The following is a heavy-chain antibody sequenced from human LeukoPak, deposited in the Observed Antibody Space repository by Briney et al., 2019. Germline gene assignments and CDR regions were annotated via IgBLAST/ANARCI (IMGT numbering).Heavy chain of an antibody. CDR3: ARGLGGRYFGWLSPKGVYYFDY. V-gene: IGHV4-34*01. CDR2: INNSGGT. Sequence: PSETLSLTCAFFGGSFSGYYWSWIRQPPGKGLEWIGEINNSGGTHYNPSLTSRVTISLDTSKNQFSLRLSSVTAADTAVYYCARGLGGRYFGWLSPKGVYYFDYWGQGTLVTVSS. CDR1: GGSFSGYY. J-gene: IGHJ4*02. D-gene: IGHD3-9*01.